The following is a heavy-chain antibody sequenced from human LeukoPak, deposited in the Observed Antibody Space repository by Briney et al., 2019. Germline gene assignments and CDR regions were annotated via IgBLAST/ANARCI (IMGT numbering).Heavy chain of an antibody. V-gene: IGHV4-39*01. CDR3: ARTRYYYNSRSYGAPYYFDY. J-gene: IGHJ4*02. CDR2: IYYSGNT. Sequence: SETLSLTCTVSGVSISSSNSYWGWIRQPPGKGREWIVSIYYSGNTYYNASLKSRFTISVDTSTNPFSLKLSSVTAADTAVYYCARTRYYYNSRSYGAPYYFDYWGQGTLVTVSS. D-gene: IGHD3-10*01. CDR1: GVSISSSNSY.